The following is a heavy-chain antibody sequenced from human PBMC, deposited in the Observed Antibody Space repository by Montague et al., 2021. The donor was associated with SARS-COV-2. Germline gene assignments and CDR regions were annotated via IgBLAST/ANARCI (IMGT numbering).Heavy chain of an antibody. J-gene: IGHJ6*02. D-gene: IGHD3-3*01. CDR1: GGSVSSGSYY. CDR3: ARDPWRITIFGVVTRYGMDV. Sequence: SETLSLTCIVSGGSVSSGSYYWSWIRQPPGKGLEWIGYIYCSGSTNCNPSLKSRVTISVDTSKDQFSLKLSSVTAADTAVYYCARDPWRITIFGVVTRYGMDVWGQGTTVTVSS. V-gene: IGHV4-61*01. CDR2: IYCSGST.